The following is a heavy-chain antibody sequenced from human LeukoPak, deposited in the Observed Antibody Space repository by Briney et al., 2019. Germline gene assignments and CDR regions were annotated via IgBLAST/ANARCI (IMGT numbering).Heavy chain of an antibody. Sequence: GASVKVSCKASGYTFVSHGISWVRQAPGQGLEWMGWISAYNGYTNYAQKLQGRVTMTTDTSTSTAYMEPSSLRSDDTAVYYCAKDSTYYDVLTGNYYYYYGMDVWGQGTTVTVSS. V-gene: IGHV1-18*01. J-gene: IGHJ6*02. CDR1: GYTFVSHG. CDR3: AKDSTYYDVLTGNYYYYYGMDV. CDR2: ISAYNGYT. D-gene: IGHD3-9*01.